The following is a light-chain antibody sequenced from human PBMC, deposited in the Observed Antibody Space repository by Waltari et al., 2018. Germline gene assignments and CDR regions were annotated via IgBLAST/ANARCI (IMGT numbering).Light chain of an antibody. Sequence: QTVVTQEPSFSVSPGGTVTLTCGLSSGSVYTTYYPSWYHQTPSQAPLRLIYSTNTRSSGVPDRFACSLLANKAALTSTGAQADDESDYYCLLYMGSGITVFGTGTRVTVL. CDR3: LLYMGSGITV. V-gene: IGLV8-61*01. CDR2: STN. J-gene: IGLJ1*01. CDR1: SGSVYTTYY.